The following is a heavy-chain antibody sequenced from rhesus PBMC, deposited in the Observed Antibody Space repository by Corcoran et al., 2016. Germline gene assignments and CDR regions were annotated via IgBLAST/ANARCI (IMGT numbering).Heavy chain of an antibody. Sequence: QVQLQESGPGVMKPSETLSLTCAVSGGSISDSYRWSWIRQPPGKGLEWIGYFYGSSMSTNYNPSLKSRGTSAKDTAKIQFALKLSAVTAADTAVYYCAREYCSGGVCYGAYFEVWGQGALVTVSA. CDR3: AREYCSGGVCYGAYFEV. J-gene: IGHJ1*01. D-gene: IGHD2-8*01. V-gene: IGHV4S10*01. CDR2: FYGSSMST. CDR1: GGSISDSYR.